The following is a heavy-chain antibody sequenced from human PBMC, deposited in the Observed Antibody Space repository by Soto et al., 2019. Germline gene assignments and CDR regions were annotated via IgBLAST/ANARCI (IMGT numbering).Heavy chain of an antibody. V-gene: IGHV1-2*04. CDR3: ARGDSTDCSNGVCSFFYNHDMDV. CDR1: GYSFTDYH. CDR2: INPKSGGT. Sequence: GASVKVSCKASGYSFTDYHIHWVRQAPGQGLEWLGRINPKSGGTSTAQKFQGWVTMTTDTSISTASMELTRLTSDDTAIYYCARGDSTDCSNGVCSFFYNHDMDVCGQALSVTVFS. D-gene: IGHD2-8*01. J-gene: IGHJ6*02.